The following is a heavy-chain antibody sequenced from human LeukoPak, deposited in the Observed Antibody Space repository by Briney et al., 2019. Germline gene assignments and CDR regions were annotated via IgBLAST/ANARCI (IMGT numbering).Heavy chain of an antibody. CDR1: GYSFTSYW. V-gene: IGHV5-51*01. CDR3: ATALYGDYEVTIGVYFDY. CDR2: IYPGDSDT. D-gene: IGHD4-17*01. Sequence: GESLKISCKGSGYSFTSYWIGWVRQMPGKGLEWMGIIYPGDSDTRYSPSFQGQVTISADKSISTAYLQWSSLKASDTAMYYCATALYGDYEVTIGVYFDYWGQGTLVTVSS. J-gene: IGHJ4*02.